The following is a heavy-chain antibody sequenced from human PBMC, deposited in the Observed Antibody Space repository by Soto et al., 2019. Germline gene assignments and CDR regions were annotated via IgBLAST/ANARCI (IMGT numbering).Heavy chain of an antibody. D-gene: IGHD2-21*02. CDR1: GGSISSSNW. CDR3: AGVAYCGGDCYSYY. CDR2: IYHSGST. Sequence: QVQLQESGPGLVKPSGTLSLTCAVSGGSISSSNWWSLVRQPPGKGLDWIGEIYHSGSTNYNPSLKGRVTISVDKSKNHFSLKLSSVTAADTAVYYCAGVAYCGGDCYSYYWGQGTLVTVSS. J-gene: IGHJ4*02. V-gene: IGHV4-4*02.